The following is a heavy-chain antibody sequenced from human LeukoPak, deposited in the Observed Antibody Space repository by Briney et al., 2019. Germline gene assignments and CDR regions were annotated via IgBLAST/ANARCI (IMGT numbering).Heavy chain of an antibody. CDR3: ARRGGHGGSFDY. CDR2: INHSGST. Sequence: SETVSLTCAVYGGSFSGYYWSWIRQPPGKGLEWIGEINHSGSTNYNPSLKSRVTISVDTSKNQFSLKLSSVTAADTAVYYCARRGGHGGSFDYWGQGTLVTVSS. V-gene: IGHV4-34*01. CDR1: GGSFSGYY. J-gene: IGHJ4*02. D-gene: IGHD4-23*01.